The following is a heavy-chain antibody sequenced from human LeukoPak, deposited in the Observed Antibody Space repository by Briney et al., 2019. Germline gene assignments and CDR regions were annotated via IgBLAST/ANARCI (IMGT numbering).Heavy chain of an antibody. D-gene: IGHD5-18*01. CDR1: GGSISSSSYY. Sequence: SETLSLTCTVSGGSISSSSYYWGWIRQPPGKGLEWIGSIYYSGSTYYNPSLKSRVTISVDTSKNQFSLKLSSVTAADTAVYYCARDRGYSYTTDYWGQGTLVTVSS. CDR3: ARDRGYSYTTDY. CDR2: IYYSGST. J-gene: IGHJ4*02. V-gene: IGHV4-39*02.